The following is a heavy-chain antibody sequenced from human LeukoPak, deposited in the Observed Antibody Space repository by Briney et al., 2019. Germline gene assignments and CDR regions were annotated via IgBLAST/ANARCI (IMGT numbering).Heavy chain of an antibody. D-gene: IGHD1-26*01. Sequence: GGSLRLSCAASGFTFSSYSLTWVRQAPGKGLEWVSYISSSNAATSYADSVKGRFTSSRDYAKNSLYLQMNSLRAEDTAVYYCARVARGNYYHFDSWGQGTLVTVSS. CDR3: ARVARGNYYHFDS. J-gene: IGHJ4*02. V-gene: IGHV3-48*04. CDR2: ISSSNAAT. CDR1: GFTFSSYS.